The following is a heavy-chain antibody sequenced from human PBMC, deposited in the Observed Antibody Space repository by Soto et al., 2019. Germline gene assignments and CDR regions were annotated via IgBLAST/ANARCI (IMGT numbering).Heavy chain of an antibody. D-gene: IGHD5-12*01. CDR3: AITNSGYDSGAFDI. CDR1: GYTFTSYY. Sequence: VASVKVSCKASGYTFTSYYMHWVRQAPGQGLEWMGIINPSGGSTSYAQKFQGRVTMTRDTSKNQFSLKLSSVTAADTAVYYCAITNSGYDSGAFDIWGQGTMVTVSS. J-gene: IGHJ3*02. CDR2: INPSGGST. V-gene: IGHV1-46*01.